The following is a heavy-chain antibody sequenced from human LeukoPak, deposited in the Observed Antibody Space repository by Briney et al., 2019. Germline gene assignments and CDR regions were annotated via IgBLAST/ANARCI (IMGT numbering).Heavy chain of an antibody. J-gene: IGHJ4*02. CDR1: GVSISTHY. D-gene: IGHD3-10*01. V-gene: IGHV4-59*11. CDR3: AREANYYGSGSYFEGTFDY. Sequence: SETLSLTCNVSGVSISTHYWSWIRQSPGKGLEWIGYIYHNGITNYNPSLKSRVTISIDTSKNEFSLKLTSVIAADTAVYFCAREANYYGSGSYFEGTFDYWGQGTLVTVSS. CDR2: IYHNGIT.